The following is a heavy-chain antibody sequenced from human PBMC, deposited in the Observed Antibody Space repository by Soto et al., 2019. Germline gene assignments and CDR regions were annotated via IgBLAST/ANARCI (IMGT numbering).Heavy chain of an antibody. D-gene: IGHD4-17*01. J-gene: IGHJ5*02. V-gene: IGHV3-30*18. Sequence: QEQLVESGGGVVQPGTSLRLSCAASGCTFSSYGMHWVRQAPSKGLEWVAVTSHDGSNKFYADSVKGRFSISRDDSKNTLFLQMNSLRTEDTAVYYCAKDRRDYGDSLVNNYFDPWGQGTLVTVSS. CDR2: TSHDGSNK. CDR1: GCTFSSYG. CDR3: AKDRRDYGDSLVNNYFDP.